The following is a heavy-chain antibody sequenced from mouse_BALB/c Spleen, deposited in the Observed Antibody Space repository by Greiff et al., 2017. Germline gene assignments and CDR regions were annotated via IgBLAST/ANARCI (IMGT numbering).Heavy chain of an antibody. Sequence: VKLMESGPELVKPGASVKMSCKASGYTFTDYVISWVKQRTGQGLEWIGEIYPGSGSTYYNEKFKGKATLTADKSSNTAYMQLSSLTSEASAVYFCARVGYYRAMDYWGQGTSVTVSS. CDR2: IYPGSGST. V-gene: IGHV1-77*01. CDR3: ARVGYYRAMDY. CDR1: GYTFTDYV. J-gene: IGHJ4*01. D-gene: IGHD2-14*01.